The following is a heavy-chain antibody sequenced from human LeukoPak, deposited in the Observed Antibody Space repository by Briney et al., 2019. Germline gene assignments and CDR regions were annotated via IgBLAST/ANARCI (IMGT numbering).Heavy chain of an antibody. CDR3: ARDVVRGIPFDY. D-gene: IGHD3-10*01. CDR2: IYHSGST. J-gene: IGHJ4*02. V-gene: IGHV4-4*02. Sequence: SETLSLTCAVSGGSISSSNWWSWVRQPPGKGLEWIGEIYHSGSTYYNPSLKSRVTISVDTSKNEFSLKLSSVTAADTAVYYCARDVVRGIPFDYWGQGTLVTVSS. CDR1: GGSISSSNW.